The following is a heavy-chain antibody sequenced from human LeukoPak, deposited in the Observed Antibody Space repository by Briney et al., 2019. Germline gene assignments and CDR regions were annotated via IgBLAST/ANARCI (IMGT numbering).Heavy chain of an antibody. V-gene: IGHV1-69*13. J-gene: IGHJ6*03. CDR1: GGTFSSYA. D-gene: IGHD3-10*01. CDR2: IIPIFGTA. CDR3: AAREWFGETSYYYYMDV. Sequence: GASVKVSCKASGGTFSSYAISWVRQAPGQGLEWMGGIIPIFGTANYAQKFQGRVTITADESTSTAYMELSSLRSEDTAVYYCAAREWFGETSYYYYMDVWGKGTTVTVSS.